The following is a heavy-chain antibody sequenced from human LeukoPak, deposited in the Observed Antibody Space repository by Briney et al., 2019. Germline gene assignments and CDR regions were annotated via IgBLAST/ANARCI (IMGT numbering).Heavy chain of an antibody. D-gene: IGHD3-22*01. CDR3: ARGEGRVRYYDSSGYYPN. CDR1: GYTFTSYY. Sequence: VASVKVSCKASGYTFTSYYMHWVRQAPGQGLEWMGIINPSGGSTSYAQKFQGRVTMTRDTSTSTVYMELSSLRSEDTAVYYCARGEGRVRYYDSSGYYPNWGQGTLVTVSS. CDR2: INPSGGST. J-gene: IGHJ4*02. V-gene: IGHV1-46*01.